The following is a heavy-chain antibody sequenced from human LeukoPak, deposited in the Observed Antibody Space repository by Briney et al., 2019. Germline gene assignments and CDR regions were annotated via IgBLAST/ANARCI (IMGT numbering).Heavy chain of an antibody. CDR1: GGTFSSYA. V-gene: IGHV1-69*04. D-gene: IGHD6-13*01. CDR3: ARVLSSSWYIPSSTYYFDY. CDR2: IIPILGIA. Sequence: ASVKVSCKASGGTFSSYAISWVRQAPGQGLEWMGRIIPILGIANYAQKFQGRVTITADKSTSTAYMELSSLRSEDTAVYYCARVLSSSWYIPSSTYYFDYWGQGTLVTVSS. J-gene: IGHJ4*02.